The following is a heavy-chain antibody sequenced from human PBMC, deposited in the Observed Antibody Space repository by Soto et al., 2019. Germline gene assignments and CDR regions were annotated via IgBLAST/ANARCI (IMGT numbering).Heavy chain of an antibody. CDR3: ARYSGYYYDSSGYYYFDY. D-gene: IGHD3-22*01. CDR2: IYYSGST. V-gene: IGHV4-31*03. J-gene: IGHJ4*02. CDR1: GGSISSGGYY. Sequence: TLSLTCTVSGGSISSGGYYWSWIRQHPGKGLEWIGYIYYSGSTYYNPSLKSRVTISVDTSKNQFSLKLSSVTAADTAVYYCARYSGYYYDSSGYYYFDYWGQGTLVTVSS.